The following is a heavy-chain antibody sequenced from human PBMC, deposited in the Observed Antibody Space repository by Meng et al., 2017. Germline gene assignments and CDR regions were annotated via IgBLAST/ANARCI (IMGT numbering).Heavy chain of an antibody. CDR1: GFTFNNYW. D-gene: IGHD1-1*01. CDR2: ISGDGSIT. Sequence: VQLVESGGGLVPAGGSLRLSCAASGFTFNNYWMHWVRQVPGKGLVWVSRISGDGSITNYADSVKGRFTISRDNAKNTLYLQMNSLRPEDTAVYYCLDEAPRSDYWGQGSLVTVSS. J-gene: IGHJ4*02. CDR3: LDEAPRSDY. V-gene: IGHV3-74*01.